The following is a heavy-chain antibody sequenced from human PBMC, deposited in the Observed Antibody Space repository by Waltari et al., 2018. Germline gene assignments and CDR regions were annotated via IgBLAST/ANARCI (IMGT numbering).Heavy chain of an antibody. Sequence: QLRLQESGPGLVQPSETLSLTCTVSGGSISSGGYYWGWIRQSPGKGLEWIGSIYYSGSTYYHPTLESRVTISGDTSKNEFSLKLSSVTAADTAVYYCARHWKRSGYRFDPWGQGTLVTVSS. CDR3: ARHWKRSGYRFDP. D-gene: IGHD5-12*01. CDR1: GGSISSGGYY. V-gene: IGHV4-39*01. CDR2: IYYSGST. J-gene: IGHJ5*02.